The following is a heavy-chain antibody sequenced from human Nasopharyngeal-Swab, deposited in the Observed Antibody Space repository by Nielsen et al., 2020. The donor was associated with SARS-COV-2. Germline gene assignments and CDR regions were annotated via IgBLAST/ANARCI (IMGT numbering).Heavy chain of an antibody. V-gene: IGHV5-51*01. D-gene: IGHD3-22*01. J-gene: IGHJ6*02. Sequence: GESLKISCKGSGYSFTSYWIGWVRQMPGKGLEWMGIIYPGDSDTRYSPSFQGQVTISADKSISTAYPQWSSLKASDTAMYYCARHPHYYDSSGYRGMDVWGQGTTVTVSS. CDR2: IYPGDSDT. CDR1: GYSFTSYW. CDR3: ARHPHYYDSSGYRGMDV.